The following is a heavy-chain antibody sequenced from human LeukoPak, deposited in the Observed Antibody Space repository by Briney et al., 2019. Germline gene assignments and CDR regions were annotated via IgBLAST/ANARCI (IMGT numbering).Heavy chain of an antibody. J-gene: IGHJ6*02. CDR2: IYPGDSDS. D-gene: IGHD3-10*01. V-gene: IGHV5-51*01. CDR3: ARHDSMVRGVISGYYYGMDV. CDR1: GYSFTSYW. Sequence: GESLKISCKGSGYSFTSYWIGWVRQMPGKGLEWMGIIYPGDSDSRYSPSFQGQVAISADKSISTAYLQWSSLKASDTAVYYCARHDSMVRGVISGYYYGMDVWGLGTTVTVSS.